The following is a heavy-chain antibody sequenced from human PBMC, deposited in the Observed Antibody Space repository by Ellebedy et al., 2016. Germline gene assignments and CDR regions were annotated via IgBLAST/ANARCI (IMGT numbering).Heavy chain of an antibody. Sequence: SETLSLXXTVSGGSISSSSYYWGWIRQPPGKGLEWVGSIYYSGSTYYNPSLKSRVTISVDTSKNQFSLKLSSVTAADTAVYYCARDRGSYYSFDYWGQGTLVTVSS. D-gene: IGHD1-26*01. J-gene: IGHJ4*02. CDR3: ARDRGSYYSFDY. V-gene: IGHV4-39*07. CDR2: IYYSGST. CDR1: GGSISSSSYY.